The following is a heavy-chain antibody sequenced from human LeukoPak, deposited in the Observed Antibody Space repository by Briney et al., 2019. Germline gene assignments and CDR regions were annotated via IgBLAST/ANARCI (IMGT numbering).Heavy chain of an antibody. J-gene: IGHJ5*02. V-gene: IGHV3-23*01. CDR1: GFTFSSYA. CDR3: AKDVRRCNGGCT. CDR2: ISGGGGST. D-gene: IGHD2-8*01. Sequence: GGSLRLSCAASGFTFSSYAMSWVRQAPGKGLEWVSAISGGGGSTYYADSVKGRFTISRDNPKNTLSLQMNSLRVEDTAIYYCAKDVRRCNGGCTWGQGTLVTVSS.